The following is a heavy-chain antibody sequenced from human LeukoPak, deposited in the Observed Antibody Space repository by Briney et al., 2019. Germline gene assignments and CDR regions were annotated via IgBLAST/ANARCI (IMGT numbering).Heavy chain of an antibody. D-gene: IGHD3-22*01. V-gene: IGHV1-18*01. CDR2: ISAYNGNT. J-gene: IGHJ4*02. CDR1: GYTFTSYG. Sequence: APVKVSCKASGYTFTSYGISWVRQAPGQGLEWMGWISAYNGNTNYAQKLQGRVTMTTDTSTSTAYMELRSLRSDDTAVYYCARGDHYYDSSGASHYWGQGTLVTVSS. CDR3: ARGDHYYDSSGASHY.